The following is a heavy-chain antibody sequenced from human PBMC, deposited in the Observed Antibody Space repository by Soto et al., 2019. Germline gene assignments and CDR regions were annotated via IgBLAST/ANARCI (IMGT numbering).Heavy chain of an antibody. CDR1: GYSISSGYY. CDR3: ASGVSAGAGMDV. D-gene: IGHD2-8*01. V-gene: IGHV4-38-2*01. CDR2: IYHSGST. Sequence: PSVTLSLTCAVSGYSISSGYYWGWIRQPPGKGLEWIGSIYHSGSTYYNPSLKSRVTISVDTSKNQFSLKLSSVTAADTAVYYCASGVSAGAGMDVWVQGTTVTVS. J-gene: IGHJ6*02.